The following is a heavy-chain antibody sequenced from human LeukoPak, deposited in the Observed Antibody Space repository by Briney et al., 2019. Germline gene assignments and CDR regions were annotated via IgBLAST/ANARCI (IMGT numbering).Heavy chain of an antibody. J-gene: IGHJ4*02. Sequence: GGSLRLSCAASEFTFSSDGMHWGREAPGGGLEWGADISFEGINKYYADSVKGRFTISRDNSKNTLYLQMTTLRAEDTAVYYCAKDRLGALDYSDGSGYYRLDYWGQGALVTVSS. V-gene: IGHV3-30*18. CDR2: ISFEGINK. D-gene: IGHD3-22*01. CDR1: EFTFSSDG. CDR3: AKDRLGALDYSDGSGYYRLDY.